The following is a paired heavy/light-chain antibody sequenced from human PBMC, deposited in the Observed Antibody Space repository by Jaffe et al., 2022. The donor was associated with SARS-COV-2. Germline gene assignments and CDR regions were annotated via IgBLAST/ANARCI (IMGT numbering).Light chain of an antibody. CDR2: AAS. V-gene: IGKV1-39*01. CDR3: QQSYSTPST. Sequence: DIQMTQSPSSLSASVGDRVTITCRASQSISSYLNWYQQKPGKAPKLLIYAASSLQSGVPSRFSGSGSGTDFTLTISSLQPEDFATYYCQQSYSTPSTFGQGTRLEIK. CDR1: QSISSY. J-gene: IGKJ5*01.
Heavy chain of an antibody. CDR1: GGSISSGSYY. V-gene: IGHV4-61*02. CDR3: ARGEEYSYGYEYYYYGMDV. Sequence: QVQLQESGPGLVKPSQTLSLTCTVSGGSISSGSYYWSWIRQPAGKGLEWIGRIYTSGSTNYNPSLKSRVTISVDTSKNQFSLKLSSVTAADTAVYYCARGEEYSYGYEYYYYGMDVWGQGTTVTVSS. J-gene: IGHJ6*02. D-gene: IGHD5-18*01. CDR2: IYTSGST.